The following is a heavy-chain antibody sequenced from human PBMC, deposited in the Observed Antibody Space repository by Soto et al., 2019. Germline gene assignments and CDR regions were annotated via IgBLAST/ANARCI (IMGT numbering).Heavy chain of an antibody. CDR2: IIPIFGTA. D-gene: IGHD2-15*01. Sequence: QVQLVQSGPEVKKPGASVKVSCKASGYTFSSYGISWVRQAPGQGLEWMGGIIPIFGTANYAQKFQGRVTITADKSTSTAYMELSSLRSEDTAVYYCARVSCSGGSCYSSFDYWGQGTLVTVSS. V-gene: IGHV1-69*06. CDR1: GYTFSSYG. CDR3: ARVSCSGGSCYSSFDY. J-gene: IGHJ4*02.